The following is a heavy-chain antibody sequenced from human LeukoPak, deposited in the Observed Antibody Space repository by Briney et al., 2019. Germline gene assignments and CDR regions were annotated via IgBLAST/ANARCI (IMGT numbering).Heavy chain of an antibody. CDR1: GYSISSGYY. V-gene: IGHV4-38-2*02. CDR2: IDHSGST. Sequence: SETLSLTCTVSGYSISSGYYWGWIRSPPGKGLEWTGSIDHSGSTYYNPSLKSRITISVDTSKNQFSLKLSSVTAADTAVYYCARDEYGSPRNIMGYWGQGTLVTVSS. D-gene: IGHD4-17*01. J-gene: IGHJ4*02. CDR3: ARDEYGSPRNIMGY.